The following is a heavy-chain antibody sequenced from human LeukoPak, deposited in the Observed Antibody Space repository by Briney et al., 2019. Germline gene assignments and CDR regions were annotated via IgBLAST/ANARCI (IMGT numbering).Heavy chain of an antibody. D-gene: IGHD3-22*01. Sequence: GGSLRLSCAASGFTFDDYAMHWVRQAPGKGLEWVSGISWNSGSIGYADSVKGRFTISRDNAKNSLYLHMNSLRAADTALYYCAKDKKRYYYDSSGYPDYWGQGTLVTVSS. CDR1: GFTFDDYA. V-gene: IGHV3-9*01. CDR3: AKDKKRYYYDSSGYPDY. CDR2: ISWNSGSI. J-gene: IGHJ4*02.